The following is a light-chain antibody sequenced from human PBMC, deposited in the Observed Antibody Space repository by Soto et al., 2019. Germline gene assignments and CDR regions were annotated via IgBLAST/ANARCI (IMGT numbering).Light chain of an antibody. Sequence: QSALTQPRSVSGSPGQSVTISCAGTSSDVGAYNWVSWYQQHPGKVPKLIIYDVSRRPSGVPDRFSGSKSGNTASLTISGLQADDDADYYCCSYLYTNSWVFGGGTKLTVL. CDR1: SSDVGAYNW. CDR2: DVS. J-gene: IGLJ3*02. CDR3: CSYLYTNSWV. V-gene: IGLV2-11*01.